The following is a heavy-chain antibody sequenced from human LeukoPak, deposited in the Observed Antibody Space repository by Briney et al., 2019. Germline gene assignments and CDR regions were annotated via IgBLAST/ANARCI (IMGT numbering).Heavy chain of an antibody. V-gene: IGHV4-59*01. J-gene: IGHJ6*03. CDR3: ARGVAARPNRSYYYYYYMDV. CDR2: IYYSGST. Sequence: SETLSLTCTVSGGSISSYYWSWIRQPPGKGLEWIGYIYYSGSTNYNPSLKSRVTISVDTSKNQFSLKLSSVTAADTAVYYCARGVAARPNRSYYYYYYMDVWSKGTTVTVSS. D-gene: IGHD6-6*01. CDR1: GGSISSYY.